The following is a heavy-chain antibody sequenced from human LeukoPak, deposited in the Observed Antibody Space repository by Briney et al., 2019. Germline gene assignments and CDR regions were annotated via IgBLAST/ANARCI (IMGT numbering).Heavy chain of an antibody. CDR2: IKQDGSEK. CDR1: GFTFSSYW. Sequence: PGGSLRLSCAASGFTFSSYWMSWVRQAPGNGLEGVANIKQDGSEKYYVDSVKGRFTISRDNAKNSLYLQMNSLRAEDTAVYYCAREYCSGGSCYYAFFDYWGQGTLVTVSS. V-gene: IGHV3-7*03. J-gene: IGHJ4*02. CDR3: AREYCSGGSCYYAFFDY. D-gene: IGHD2-15*01.